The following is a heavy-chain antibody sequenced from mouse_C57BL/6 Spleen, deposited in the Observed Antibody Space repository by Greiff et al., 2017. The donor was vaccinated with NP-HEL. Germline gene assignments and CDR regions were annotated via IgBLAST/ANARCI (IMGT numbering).Heavy chain of an antibody. CDR2: IDPADGDT. Sequence: EVQRVESGAELVKPGASVKLSCTASGFNITDYYMHWVKQRPEQGLEWIGRIDPADGDTKYAPKFQGKATIPADTSSNTAYLQLSSLTSEDAAVYYCARSHFLYDYDGAMDYWGQGTSVTVSA. CDR3: ARSHFLYDYDGAMDY. CDR1: GFNITDYY. J-gene: IGHJ4*01. D-gene: IGHD2-4*01. V-gene: IGHV14-2*01.